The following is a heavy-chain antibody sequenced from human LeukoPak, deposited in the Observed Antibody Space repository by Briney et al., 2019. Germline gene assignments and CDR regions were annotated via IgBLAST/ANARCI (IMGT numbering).Heavy chain of an antibody. CDR2: VTSRSSFM. Sequence: GGSLRLSCAGSGFRFTSYSLTWVRQAPGKGLEWVSSVTSRSSFMYSADSVKGRFTTSRDNAKSSLYLQMNSLRAEDTAVYYCARSYSGYAFDAFDIWGRGTMVTVSS. D-gene: IGHD5-12*01. CDR1: GFRFTSYS. J-gene: IGHJ3*02. CDR3: ARSYSGYAFDAFDI. V-gene: IGHV3-21*01.